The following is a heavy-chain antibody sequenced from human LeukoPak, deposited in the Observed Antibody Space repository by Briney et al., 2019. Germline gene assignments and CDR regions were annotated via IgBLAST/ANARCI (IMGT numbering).Heavy chain of an antibody. CDR1: GYTFTSYA. V-gene: IGHV7-4-1*02. Sequence: ASVNVSCKASGYTFTSYAMNWVRQAPGQGLEWMGWINTNTGNPTYAQGFTGRFVFSLDTSVSTAYLQISSLKAEDTAVYYCARAYDSSGYHPDFDYWGQGTLVTVSS. CDR2: INTNTGNP. J-gene: IGHJ4*02. CDR3: ARAYDSSGYHPDFDY. D-gene: IGHD3-22*01.